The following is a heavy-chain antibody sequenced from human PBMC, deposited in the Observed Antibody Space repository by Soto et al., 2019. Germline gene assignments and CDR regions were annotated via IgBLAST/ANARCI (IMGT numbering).Heavy chain of an antibody. J-gene: IGHJ4*02. V-gene: IGHV4-39*01. CDR1: GDSMSSINYY. CDR3: AIGRTTANPNSDX. CDR2: IYDSGNT. D-gene: IGHD4-4*01. Sequence: SETLSLSCTVSGDSMSSINYYWGWIRQPPGKGLEWIGSIYDSGNTYYNPSLKSRLILYVDSSKNQFSLKLSSVTAADTAVYYCAIGRTTANPNSDXSGQGTLVTV.